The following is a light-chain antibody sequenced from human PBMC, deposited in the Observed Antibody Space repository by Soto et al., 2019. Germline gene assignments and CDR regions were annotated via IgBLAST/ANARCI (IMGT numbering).Light chain of an antibody. Sequence: QSALTQPASVSGSPGQSITISCTGTSSDVGGYNYVSWYQQHPGKAPKLVIFDVSDRPSGVSNRFSGSKSGNTASLTISGVQAEDEADYYFSSYTRSSTRVFGTGTKLTVL. V-gene: IGLV2-14*01. CDR3: SSYTRSSTRV. CDR2: DVS. J-gene: IGLJ1*01. CDR1: SSDVGGYNY.